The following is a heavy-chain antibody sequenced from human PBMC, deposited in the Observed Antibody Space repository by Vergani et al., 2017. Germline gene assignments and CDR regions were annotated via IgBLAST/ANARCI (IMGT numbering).Heavy chain of an antibody. CDR1: NYSISRGDF. V-gene: IGHV4-31*03. CDR3: ARMGGYDEGDAFRIGYFDS. D-gene: IGHD3-22*01. J-gene: IGHJ4*02. Sequence: QVQLQESGPGLVKPSETLSLTCTVSNYSISRGDFWGWIRQHPGKGLEWIGYIYSTGSTHHNPSLRRRINMSVDTSKNQFSLKLNSVTAADTAMYYCARMGGYDEGDAFRIGYFDSWGPGILVTVSS. CDR2: IYSTGST.